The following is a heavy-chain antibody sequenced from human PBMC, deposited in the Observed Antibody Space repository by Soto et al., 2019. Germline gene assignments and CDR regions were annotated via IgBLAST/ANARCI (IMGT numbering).Heavy chain of an antibody. V-gene: IGHV3-23*01. CDR2: ISGRGGRT. D-gene: IGHD2-21*01. CDR3: AKEMIASTLADFFDH. Sequence: EVQLLESGGGLIQPGGSLRLSCEASGFTFSNYGMTWVRLAPGKGLEWVSTISGRGGRTFYADPVKGRFTISRDNSKNTLYLQMNSLRAEDTAVYYCAKEMIASTLADFFDHWGQGSLVTVSS. CDR1: GFTFSNYG. J-gene: IGHJ4*02.